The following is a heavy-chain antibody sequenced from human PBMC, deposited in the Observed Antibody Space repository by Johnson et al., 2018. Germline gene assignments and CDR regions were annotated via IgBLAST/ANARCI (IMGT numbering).Heavy chain of an antibody. Sequence: VQLLESGAEVKKPGASVKVSCKASGYTFTGYAVHWVRQAPGQRLEWMGWINAGNGNTQYSQNFQGRVTITRDTSASAAYMALGSLGSEDTAVYYCARGGGYYYYYMDVWGKGTTVTVSS. CDR2: INAGNGNT. V-gene: IGHV1-3*01. J-gene: IGHJ6*03. D-gene: IGHD3-16*01. CDR3: ARGGGYYYYYMDV. CDR1: GYTFTGYA.